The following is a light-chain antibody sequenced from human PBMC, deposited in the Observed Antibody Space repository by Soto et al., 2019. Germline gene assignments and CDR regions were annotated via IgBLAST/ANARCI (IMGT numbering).Light chain of an antibody. Sequence: DIQMTQSPSTLSASVGDRVTITCRASQSISSWLAWYQQKPGKAPKLLIYDASSLESGVPSRFSGSGSGTEIPLTISRLQPDDFATYYCQQYNSYPLTFGGGTKVEIK. CDR3: QQYNSYPLT. V-gene: IGKV1-5*01. CDR2: DAS. CDR1: QSISSW. J-gene: IGKJ4*01.